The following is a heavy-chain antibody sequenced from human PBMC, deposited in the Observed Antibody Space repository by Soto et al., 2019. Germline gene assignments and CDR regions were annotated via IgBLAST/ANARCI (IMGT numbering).Heavy chain of an antibody. CDR2: IYYSGST. CDR3: ARSDYDYDSSGIDFDY. J-gene: IGHJ4*02. D-gene: IGHD3-22*01. CDR1: GCSISSYY. Sequence: SETLSLTCTVSGCSISSYYWSWIRQPPGKGLEWIGYIYYSGSTNYNPSLKSRVTISVDTSKNQFSLKLSSVTAADTAVYYCARSDYDYDSSGIDFDYWGQGTLVTVSS. V-gene: IGHV4-59*01.